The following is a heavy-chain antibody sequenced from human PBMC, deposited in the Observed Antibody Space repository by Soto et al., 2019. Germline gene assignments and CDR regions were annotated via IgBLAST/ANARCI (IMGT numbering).Heavy chain of an antibody. CDR2: INPNSGGT. D-gene: IGHD5-12*01. V-gene: IGHV1-2*02. CDR1: GYTFTDYY. J-gene: IGHJ4*02. Sequence: ASVKVSCKASGYTFTDYYIHWVRQAPGQGLQWMGWINPNSGGTNYAQKFQGRVTVTRDTSISTAYMELRRLTSDDTAVYYCATAQSRYTAYDAGDYCGQGTLVTVSS. CDR3: ATAQSRYTAYDAGDY.